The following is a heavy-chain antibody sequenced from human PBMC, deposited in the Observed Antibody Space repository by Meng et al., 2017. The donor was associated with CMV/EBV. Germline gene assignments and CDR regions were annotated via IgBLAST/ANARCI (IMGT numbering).Heavy chain of an antibody. CDR1: GFTFSGYE. CDR2: ISSSGSTI. Sequence: GESLKISCAASGFTFSGYEMNWVRQAPGKGLEWVSYISSSGSTIYYADSVKGRFTISRDNAKNSLYLQMNSLRAEDTAVYYCARDPSSSSWYPVDAFDIWGQGTMVTVSS. D-gene: IGHD6-13*01. CDR3: ARDPSSSSWYPVDAFDI. J-gene: IGHJ3*02. V-gene: IGHV3-48*03.